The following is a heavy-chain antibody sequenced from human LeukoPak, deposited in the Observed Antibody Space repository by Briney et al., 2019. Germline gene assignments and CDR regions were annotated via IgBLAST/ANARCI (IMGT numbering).Heavy chain of an antibody. Sequence: PGGSLRLSCAASGFTFSNYGMHWVRQAPAKGLEGVAFIRYDGCNKYFADSLKGRFTISRDSSKNTLYVQMNSLRPEDTAVYYCAKDWRRIVVVGPITRHGNYMDVWGKGTTVTISS. CDR3: AKDWRRIVVVGPITRHGNYMDV. D-gene: IGHD2-15*01. CDR2: IRYDGCNK. J-gene: IGHJ6*03. CDR1: GFTFSNYG. V-gene: IGHV3-30*02.